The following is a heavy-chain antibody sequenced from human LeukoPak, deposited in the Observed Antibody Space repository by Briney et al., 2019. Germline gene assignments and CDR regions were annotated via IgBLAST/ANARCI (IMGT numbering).Heavy chain of an antibody. Sequence: GRTLRLSCAASGFTSSTYWMGWGRQVPGKGPEWVANINQDGSEKYYVDSVKGRFTISRDNAKNSLYVQMNSLRAEDTALYYCARVKDIAAAGTFDYWGQGTLVTVSS. CDR2: INQDGSEK. J-gene: IGHJ4*02. D-gene: IGHD6-13*01. CDR3: ARVKDIAAAGTFDY. V-gene: IGHV3-7*01. CDR1: GFTSSTYW.